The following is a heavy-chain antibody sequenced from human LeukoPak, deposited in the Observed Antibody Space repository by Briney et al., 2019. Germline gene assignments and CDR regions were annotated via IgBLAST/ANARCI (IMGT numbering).Heavy chain of an antibody. CDR1: GFTFSDYY. Sequence: GGSLRLSCAASGFTFSDYYMSWIRQAPGKGLEWVAVISYDGSNKYYADSVKGRFTISRDNSKNTLYLQMNSLRAEDTAVYYCAKDMPSLRLGELSPAAWGQGTLVTVSS. J-gene: IGHJ5*02. CDR2: ISYDGSNK. CDR3: AKDMPSLRLGELSPAA. D-gene: IGHD3-16*02. V-gene: IGHV3-30*18.